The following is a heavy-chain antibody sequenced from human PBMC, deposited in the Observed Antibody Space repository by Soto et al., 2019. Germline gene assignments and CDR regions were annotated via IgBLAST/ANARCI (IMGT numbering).Heavy chain of an antibody. V-gene: IGHV3-23*01. D-gene: IGHD3-9*01. CDR1: GFTFSSYA. J-gene: IGHJ5*02. Sequence: EVQLLESGGGLVQPGGSLRLSCAASGFTFSSYAMSWVRQAPGKGLEWVSAISGSGGSTYYADSVKGRFTISRDNSKNTVYLQMNSLRAEDTAVYYCAKCITTHYDILTGYGEGFDPWGQGTLVTVSS. CDR3: AKCITTHYDILTGYGEGFDP. CDR2: ISGSGGST.